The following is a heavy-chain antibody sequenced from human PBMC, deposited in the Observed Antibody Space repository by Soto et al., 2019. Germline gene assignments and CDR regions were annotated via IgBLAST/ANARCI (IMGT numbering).Heavy chain of an antibody. CDR3: ASLGHYDFFCGYYKSPDRSLHYGMGV. CDR1: GGSIGGLY. V-gene: IGHV4-34*01. J-gene: IGHJ6*02. Sequence: VFGGSIGGLYWRRIRQPKRKGLEWIGEINHSGSTNYNPSLKSRVTISVDTSKNQFSLKLSSVTAADTAVYYCASLGHYDFFCGYYKSPDRSLHYGMGVWGQGTMGTGSS. D-gene: IGHD3-3*01. CDR2: INHSGST.